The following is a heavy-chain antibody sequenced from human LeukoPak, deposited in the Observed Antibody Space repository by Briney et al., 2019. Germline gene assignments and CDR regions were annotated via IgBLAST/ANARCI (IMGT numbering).Heavy chain of an antibody. J-gene: IGHJ4*02. CDR1: GFTFSSYG. CDR3: ARGPYGSGSTIDY. CDR2: ISYDGSNK. D-gene: IGHD3-10*01. Sequence: GRSLRLSCAASGFTFSSYGMHWVRQAPGKGLEWVAVISYDGSNKYYADSVKGRFTISRDNSKNTLYLQTNSLRAEDTAVYYCARGPYGSGSTIDYWGQGTLVTVSS. V-gene: IGHV3-30*03.